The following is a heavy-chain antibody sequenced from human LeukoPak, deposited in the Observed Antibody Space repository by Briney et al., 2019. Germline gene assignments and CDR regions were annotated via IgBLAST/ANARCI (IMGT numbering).Heavy chain of an antibody. D-gene: IGHD4-11*01. V-gene: IGHV4-59*01. CDR1: GGSISSYY. CDR2: IYYSGST. J-gene: IGHJ6*03. Sequence: SETLSLTCTVSGGSISSYYWIWIRQPPGKGLEWIGYIYYSGSTNYNPSLKSRVTISVDTPKNQCSLKLSSVTAADTAVYYCARATVTLYYYYMDVWGKGTTVTVSS. CDR3: ARATVTLYYYYMDV.